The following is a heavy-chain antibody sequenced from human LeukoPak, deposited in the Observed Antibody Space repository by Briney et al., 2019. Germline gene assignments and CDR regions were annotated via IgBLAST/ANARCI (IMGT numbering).Heavy chain of an antibody. D-gene: IGHD3-10*01. CDR3: ARSGSGFDY. Sequence: GGSLRLSCVASGFTFSSYWMSWVRQAPGKGLEWVANINQDGSEKYDVDSAKGRFTISRDNAKNSLYLQMNSLRAEDTAVYYCARSGSGFDYWGQGSLVTVSS. CDR1: GFTFSSYW. V-gene: IGHV3-7*01. J-gene: IGHJ4*02. CDR2: INQDGSEK.